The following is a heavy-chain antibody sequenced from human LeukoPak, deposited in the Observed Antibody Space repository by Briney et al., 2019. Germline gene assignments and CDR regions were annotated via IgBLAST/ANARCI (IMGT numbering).Heavy chain of an antibody. J-gene: IGHJ4*02. D-gene: IGHD3-10*01. CDR3: AREGTMVRGVPFDY. CDR2: ISSSGSTI. V-gene: IGHV3-48*03. Sequence: GGSLRLSRAASGFTFSSYEMNWVRQAPGKGLEWVSYISSSGSTIYYADSVRGRFTISRDNAKNSLYLQMNSLRAEDTAVYYCAREGTMVRGVPFDYWGQGTLVTASS. CDR1: GFTFSSYE.